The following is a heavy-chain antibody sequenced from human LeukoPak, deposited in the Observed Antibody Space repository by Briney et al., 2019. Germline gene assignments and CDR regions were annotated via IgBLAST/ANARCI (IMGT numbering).Heavy chain of an antibody. CDR1: GFTFSKAW. CDR3: TTSTRTWDYFDY. V-gene: IGHV3-15*01. D-gene: IGHD1-1*01. Sequence: GGSLRLSCAASGFTFSKAWMSWVRQAPGKGLEWVGRIKSKTNGGKTDYAAPVRGRFTISRDDSKNTLYLQMNSLKTEDTAVYYCTTSTRTWDYFDYWGQGTLVTVSS. CDR2: IKSKTNGGKT. J-gene: IGHJ4*02.